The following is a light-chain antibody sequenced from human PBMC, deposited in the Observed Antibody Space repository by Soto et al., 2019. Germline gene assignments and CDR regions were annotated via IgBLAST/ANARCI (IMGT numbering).Light chain of an antibody. J-gene: IGKJ4*01. V-gene: IGKV3-20*01. CDR2: GTS. CDR1: QNISNNY. CDR3: QQYASSPLLT. Sequence: EIVLTQSPGTLSLSPVERATLSCRASQNISNNYVAWYQQRPGQAPRLLIFGTSTRATGIPDRFSGSGSGTDFTLSISRLEPEDFAVYYCQQYASSPLLTFGGGTKVDI.